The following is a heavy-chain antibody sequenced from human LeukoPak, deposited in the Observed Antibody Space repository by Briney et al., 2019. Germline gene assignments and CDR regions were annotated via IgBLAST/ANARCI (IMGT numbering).Heavy chain of an antibody. CDR3: ARASYDSRHYYYMDV. V-gene: IGHV3-7*03. D-gene: IGHD3-3*01. CDR1: GFTFSSYW. CDR2: IKQDGSEK. Sequence: GGSLRLSCAASGFTFSSYWMSWVRQAPGKGLEWVANIKQDGSEKYYADSVKGRFTISRDNSKNTLYLQMNSLRAEDTAVYYCARASYDSRHYYYMDVWGKGTTVTVSS. J-gene: IGHJ6*03.